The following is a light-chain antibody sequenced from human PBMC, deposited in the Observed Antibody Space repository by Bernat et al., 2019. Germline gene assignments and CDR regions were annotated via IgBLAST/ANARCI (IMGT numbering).Light chain of an antibody. V-gene: IGKV3-20*01. CDR3: QQYGSSPFT. CDR1: QSVSSNY. Sequence: EIVLTQSPGTLSLSLGERATLSCRASQSVSSNYLAWYQQKAGRAPRLLIYAASRRATGIPDRFSGSGSGTDFTLTISRLEPEDFAVYFCQQYGSSPFTFGPGTKVDIK. J-gene: IGKJ3*01. CDR2: AAS.